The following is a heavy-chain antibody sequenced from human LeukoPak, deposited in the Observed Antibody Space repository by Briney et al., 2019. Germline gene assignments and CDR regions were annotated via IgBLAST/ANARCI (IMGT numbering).Heavy chain of an antibody. CDR1: GFTFNSYG. CDR3: VKADSGYYH. CDR2: ISHDGTNK. V-gene: IGHV3-30*18. J-gene: IGHJ5*02. D-gene: IGHD3-22*01. Sequence: PGGSLRLSCAASGFTFNSYGMHWVRQAPGKGLEWVAVISHDGTNKYYADSVKGRFTVSRDNSTNTLYLQMNNLRTEDTAVYYCVKADSGYYHWGQGTLVTVSS.